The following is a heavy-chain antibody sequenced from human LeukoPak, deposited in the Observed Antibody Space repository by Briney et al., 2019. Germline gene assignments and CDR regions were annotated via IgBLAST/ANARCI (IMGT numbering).Heavy chain of an antibody. D-gene: IGHD2-2*01. Sequence: GASVKVSCKASGYTFTSYAMHWVRQAPGQRLEWMGWINAGNGNTEYSQEFQGRVTITRDTSASTAYMELSSLRSEDMAVYYCARGHADCSSTSCYHFDYWGQGTLVTVSS. V-gene: IGHV1-3*03. J-gene: IGHJ4*02. CDR3: ARGHADCSSTSCYHFDY. CDR1: GYTFTSYA. CDR2: INAGNGNT.